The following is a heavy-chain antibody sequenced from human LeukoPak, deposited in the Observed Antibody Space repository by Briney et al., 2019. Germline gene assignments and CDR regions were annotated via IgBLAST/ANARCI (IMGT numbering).Heavy chain of an antibody. Sequence: SETLSLTCTVSGGSISSYYWSWIRQPPGKGLEWIGYIYYSGSTNYNPSLKSRVTISVDTSKNQFSLKLSFVTAADTAVYYCARAVSSRTNWYFDLWGRGTLVTVSS. D-gene: IGHD2-2*01. CDR1: GGSISSYY. V-gene: IGHV4-59*01. CDR3: ARAVSSRTNWYFDL. CDR2: IYYSGST. J-gene: IGHJ2*01.